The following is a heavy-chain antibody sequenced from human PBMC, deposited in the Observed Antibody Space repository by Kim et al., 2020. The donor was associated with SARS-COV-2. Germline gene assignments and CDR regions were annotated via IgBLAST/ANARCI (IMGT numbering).Heavy chain of an antibody. D-gene: IGHD3-10*01. CDR3: AKDLLLWFGELSQGGY. V-gene: IGHV3-23*01. Sequence: SVKGRFTISRDKSKNTLYLQMNSLRAEDTAVYYCAKDLLLWFGELSQGGYWGQGTLVTVSS. J-gene: IGHJ4*02.